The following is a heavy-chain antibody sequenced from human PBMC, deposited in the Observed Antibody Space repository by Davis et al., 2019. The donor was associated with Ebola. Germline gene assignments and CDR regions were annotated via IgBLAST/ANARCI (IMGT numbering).Heavy chain of an antibody. V-gene: IGHV3-21*01. Sequence: GSLRLSCEASGFALRSFSMSWVRQVPGKGLEWVASISLGSTYIYYAKSVEGRFIASRDNDKNSLYLQMNNLGVDDTAFYYCARQSSARGWYDPWGQGTLVTVSS. CDR2: ISLGSTYI. CDR1: GFALRSFS. J-gene: IGHJ5*02. CDR3: ARQSSARGWYDP. D-gene: IGHD2-15*01.